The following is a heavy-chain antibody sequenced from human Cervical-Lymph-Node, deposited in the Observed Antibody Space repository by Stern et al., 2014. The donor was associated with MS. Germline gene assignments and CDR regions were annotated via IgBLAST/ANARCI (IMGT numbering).Heavy chain of an antibody. CDR2: INPGDSDI. CDR1: GYNFSNYW. Sequence: VQLVQSGAELKKSGESLKISCKTSGYNFSNYWVAWVRQVSGKGLEWIGIINPGDSDIRYSTSFQGHVTLSVDKSNTTAYLQWKSLKASDTAVYYCARWSVACDYWGQGALITVSS. D-gene: IGHD2-21*01. V-gene: IGHV5-51*03. J-gene: IGHJ4*02. CDR3: ARWSVACDY.